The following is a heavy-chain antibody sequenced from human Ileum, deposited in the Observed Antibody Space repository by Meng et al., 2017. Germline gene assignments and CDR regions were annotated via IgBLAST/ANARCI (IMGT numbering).Heavy chain of an antibody. D-gene: IGHD2-21*01. Sequence: QVQLQESGPGLVKPSGTPSLTCAVSGGSISGGTWWSWVRQPPGKGLQWIGQFHPGSGAAYNPSLETRVTISVDTSKNQFSLELTSVTAADTAVYYCAKNGAYCLESWGQGTLVTVSS. CDR1: GGSISGGTW. V-gene: IGHV4-4*02. CDR3: AKNGAYCLES. J-gene: IGHJ4*02. CDR2: FHPGSGA.